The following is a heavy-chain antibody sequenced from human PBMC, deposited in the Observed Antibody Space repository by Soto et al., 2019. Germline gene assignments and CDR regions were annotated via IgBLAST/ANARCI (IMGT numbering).Heavy chain of an antibody. V-gene: IGHV4-34*01. J-gene: IGHJ6*02. D-gene: IGHD1-7*01. CDR1: GGSFSGYY. CDR2: INHSGST. CDR3: AGGRLVYNWNYGYYYGMDV. Sequence: PSETLSLTCAVYGGSFSGYYWSWIRQPPGKGLEWIGEINHSGSTNYNPSLKSRVTISVDTSKNQFSLKLSSVTAADTAVYYCAGGRLVYNWNYGYYYGMDVWGQGTTVAVSS.